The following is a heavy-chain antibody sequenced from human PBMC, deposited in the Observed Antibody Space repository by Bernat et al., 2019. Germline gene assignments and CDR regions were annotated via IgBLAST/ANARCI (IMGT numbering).Heavy chain of an antibody. V-gene: IGHV3-23*01. Sequence: EAQLLESGGGLVEPGGSLRLSCAASGFTFSLYAMAWVHQAPGKGLEWVSAISGSGITTYYADSVKGRFTVSRDNSRNTVYLEMSSLTAEDTALYYCAKDEESSGRDHDAFDIWGHGTMVTVSS. CDR3: AKDEESSGRDHDAFDI. CDR1: GFTFSLYA. D-gene: IGHD6-19*01. CDR2: ISGSGITT. J-gene: IGHJ3*02.